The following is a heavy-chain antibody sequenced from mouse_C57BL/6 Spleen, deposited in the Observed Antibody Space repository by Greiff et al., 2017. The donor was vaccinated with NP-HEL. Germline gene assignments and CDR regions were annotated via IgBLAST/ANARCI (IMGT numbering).Heavy chain of an antibody. Sequence: VKLQESGAELVKPGASVKISCKASGYAFSRYWMNWVKQRPGKGLEWIGQIYPGDGGTNYNGKLKGKATLTADKSSSTAYMQLSSLTSEDSAVYFCARKGGVIYYDYDGYFDVWGTGTTVTVSS. CDR3: ARKGGVIYYDYDGYFDV. J-gene: IGHJ1*03. D-gene: IGHD2-4*01. CDR1: GYAFSRYW. V-gene: IGHV1-80*01. CDR2: IYPGDGGT.